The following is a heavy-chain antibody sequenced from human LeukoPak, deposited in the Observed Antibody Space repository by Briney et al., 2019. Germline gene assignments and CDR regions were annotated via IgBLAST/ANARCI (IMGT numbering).Heavy chain of an antibody. D-gene: IGHD1-1*01. J-gene: IGHJ4*02. CDR2: ISGSGGST. CDR3: TRTRSPSRYYLDY. CDR1: GFTFSSYA. Sequence: GGSLRLSCAASGFTFSSYAMSWVRQAPGKGLEWVSAISGSGGSTYYADSVKGRFTISRDNSKNTLYLQMDSLRAEDTAVYYCTRTRSPSRYYLDYWGQGTLVTVSS. V-gene: IGHV3-23*01.